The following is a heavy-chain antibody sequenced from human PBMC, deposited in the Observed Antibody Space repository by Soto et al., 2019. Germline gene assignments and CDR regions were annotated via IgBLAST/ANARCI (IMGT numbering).Heavy chain of an antibody. CDR3: ATLGGTAMVKIDS. CDR1: GGTFSSYA. J-gene: IGHJ4*02. D-gene: IGHD5-18*01. V-gene: IGHV1-69*06. CDR2: ISPSFGTA. Sequence: QVQLVQSGAEVKKPGSSVKVSCKASGGTFSSYAISWVRQAPGQELEWMGGISPSFGTANYAQKFQGRVTMTADTSTGTAYMEPSSLRSEDTAVDYCATLGGTAMVKIDSWGQGTLGTVSS.